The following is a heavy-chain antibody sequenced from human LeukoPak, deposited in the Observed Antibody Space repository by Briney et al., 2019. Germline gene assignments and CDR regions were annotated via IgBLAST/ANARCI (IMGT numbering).Heavy chain of an antibody. V-gene: IGHV1-2*02. CDR2: INPNSGGT. CDR3: AREGGSSSWLSY. Sequence: ASVKVSCKASGYTFTGYYMHWVRQAPGQGLEWMGWINPNSGGTNYAQKFQGRVTMTRDTSIGTAYMELSRLRSDDTAVYYCAREGGSSSWLSYWGQGTLVTVSS. J-gene: IGHJ4*02. D-gene: IGHD6-13*01. CDR1: GYTFTGYY.